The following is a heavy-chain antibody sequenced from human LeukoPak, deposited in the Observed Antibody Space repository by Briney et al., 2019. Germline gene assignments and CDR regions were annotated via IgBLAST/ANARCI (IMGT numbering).Heavy chain of an antibody. CDR3: ARTGSSSTLLYYFDY. V-gene: IGHV1-46*01. CDR2: VNPSGVRR. D-gene: IGHD6-13*01. Sequence: PSAKVSCTASGYTFIGYDIHWVRQAPGHGLEWMGGVNPSGVRRSYAQTFQCRVTMTREKSTTIVYMERCSLRCEDTAVYYCARTGSSSTLLYYFDYWGQGTLVTVSS. J-gene: IGHJ4*02. CDR1: GYTFIGYD.